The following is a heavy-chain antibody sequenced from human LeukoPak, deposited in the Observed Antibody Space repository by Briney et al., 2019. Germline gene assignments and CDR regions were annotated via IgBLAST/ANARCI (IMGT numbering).Heavy chain of an antibody. J-gene: IGHJ4*02. CDR3: AILPDYYDSSGLGFLFDY. D-gene: IGHD3-22*01. CDR1: GYSFTSYW. Sequence: KGGESLQISCKGSGYSFTSYWISWVRQLPGKGLEWMGRIDPSDSYTNYSPSFQGHVTISAGKSISTAYLQWSSLKASDTAMYYCAILPDYYDSSGLGFLFDYWGQGTLVTVSS. CDR2: IDPSDSYT. V-gene: IGHV5-10-1*01.